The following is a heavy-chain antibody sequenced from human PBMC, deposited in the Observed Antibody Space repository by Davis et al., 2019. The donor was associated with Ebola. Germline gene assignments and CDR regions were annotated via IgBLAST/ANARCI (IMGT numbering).Heavy chain of an antibody. J-gene: IGHJ4*02. D-gene: IGHD3-10*01. CDR3: ARHQGAYYSDY. CDR1: GGSFSGYY. CDR2: INHSGST. V-gene: IGHV4-34*01. Sequence: MPGGSLRLSCAVYGGSFSGYYWSWIRQSPGKGLEWIGEINHSGSTNYTPSLKSRVTISVDTSKNQFSLKLLSVTAADTAMYYCARHQGAYYSDYWGQGTLVTVSP.